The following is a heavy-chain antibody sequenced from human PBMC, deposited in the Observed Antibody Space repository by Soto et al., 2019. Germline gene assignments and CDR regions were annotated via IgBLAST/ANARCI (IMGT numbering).Heavy chain of an antibody. CDR2: IYYSGST. CDR1: GGSISSYY. J-gene: IGHJ6*03. CDR3: ARVSWAYSSSSFYYYYYMDV. D-gene: IGHD6-6*01. V-gene: IGHV4-59*01. Sequence: SETLSLTCTVSGGSISSYYWSWIRQPPGKGLEWIGYIYYSGSTNYNPSLKSRVTISVDTSKNQFSLKLSSVTAADTAVYYCARVSWAYSSSSFYYYYYMDVWGKGTTVTVSS.